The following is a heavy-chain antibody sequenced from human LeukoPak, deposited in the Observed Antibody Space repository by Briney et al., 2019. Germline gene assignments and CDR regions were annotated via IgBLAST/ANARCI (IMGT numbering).Heavy chain of an antibody. CDR3: ARESMITFGGVRYFDY. D-gene: IGHD3-16*01. CDR1: GGSISSYY. J-gene: IGHJ4*02. V-gene: IGHV4-4*07. Sequence: SETLSLTCTVSGGSISSYYWSWIRQPAGKGLEWTGRIYTSGSTNYNPSLKSRVTMSVDTSKNQFSLKLSSVTAADTAVYYCARESMITFGGVRYFDYWGQGTLVTVSS. CDR2: IYTSGST.